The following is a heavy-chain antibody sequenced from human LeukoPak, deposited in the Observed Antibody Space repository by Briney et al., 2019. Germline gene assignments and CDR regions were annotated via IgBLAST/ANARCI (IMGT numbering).Heavy chain of an antibody. CDR3: AKQSLYDSSGHFHY. CDR2: ISSSGGRT. D-gene: IGHD3-22*01. J-gene: IGHJ4*02. CDR1: GFTFSSYA. V-gene: IGHV3-23*01. Sequence: GGSLRLSCAASGFTFSSYAMGWVRQAPGKGLEWVSAISSSGGRTYYADSVKGRFTISRDNSRNTLYLQMNSLRAEDTAVYFCAKQSLYDSSGHFHYWGQGTLVTVSS.